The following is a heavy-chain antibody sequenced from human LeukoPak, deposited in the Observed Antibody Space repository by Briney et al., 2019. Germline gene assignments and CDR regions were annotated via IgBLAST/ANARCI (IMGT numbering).Heavy chain of an antibody. CDR2: INPNSGGT. J-gene: IGHJ4*02. CDR1: GYTFTGYY. V-gene: IGHV1-2*02. CDR3: AREVIVATNTYHYDSSYNHDY. D-gene: IGHD3-22*01. Sequence: ASVKVSCTASGYTFTGYYMHWVRQAPGQGLEWMGWINPNSGGTNYAQKFQGRVTMTRDTSISTAYMELSRLRSDDTAVYYCAREVIVATNTYHYDSSYNHDYWGQGTLVTVSS.